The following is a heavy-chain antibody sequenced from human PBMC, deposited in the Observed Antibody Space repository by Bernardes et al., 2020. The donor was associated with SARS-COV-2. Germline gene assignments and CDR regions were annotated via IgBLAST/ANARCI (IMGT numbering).Heavy chain of an antibody. CDR1: GYPFTGYS. D-gene: IGHD3-22*01. V-gene: IGHV1-2*02. CDR3: AIPPTNYDRYGMDV. Sequence: ASVKVSCKASGYPFTGYSMHWVRQAPGQGLEWMGWVNPNSGGTNYAQKFQGRVTMTRDTSISTAYMELSRLRSDDTAVYYCAIPPTNYDRYGMDVWCQGTTVTGS. J-gene: IGHJ6*02. CDR2: VNPNSGGT.